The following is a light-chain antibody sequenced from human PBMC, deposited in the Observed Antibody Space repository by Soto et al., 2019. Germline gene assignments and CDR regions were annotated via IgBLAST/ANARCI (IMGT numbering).Light chain of an antibody. CDR3: AAWDDSLMWV. J-gene: IGLJ2*01. CDR1: SSNIGSNT. CDR2: SNN. Sequence: QAVVTQPPSASGTPGQRVTISCSGSSSNIGSNTVNWYQQLPGTAPKLLIYSNNQRPSGVPDRFSGSKSGTSASLAISGLQSEDEADYYCAAWDDSLMWVFGGGTKLTVL. V-gene: IGLV1-44*01.